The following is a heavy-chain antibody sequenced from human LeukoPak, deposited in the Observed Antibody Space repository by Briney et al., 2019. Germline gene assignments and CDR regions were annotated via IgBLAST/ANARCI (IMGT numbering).Heavy chain of an antibody. CDR3: ARSIVVVPAAIPLDWFDP. J-gene: IGHJ5*02. CDR2: IYDSGST. CDR1: GGSISSGGYY. Sequence: PSETLSLTCTVSGGSISSGGYYWSWIRQHPGKGLEWIGYIYDSGSTSYNPSPKSRVTISVDTSKNHFSLKLSSVTAADTAVYYCARSIVVVPAAIPLDWFDPWGQGTLVTVSS. V-gene: IGHV4-31*03. D-gene: IGHD2-2*01.